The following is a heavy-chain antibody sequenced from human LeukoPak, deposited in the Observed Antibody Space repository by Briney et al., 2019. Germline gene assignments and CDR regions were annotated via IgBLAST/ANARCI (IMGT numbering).Heavy chain of an antibody. CDR2: ITPLFGTA. D-gene: IGHD3-22*01. V-gene: IGHV1-69*06. J-gene: IGHJ1*01. Sequence: ASVKVSCKASGGTFSNYAISWVRQAPGQGLEWMGGITPLFGTAKYAQKFQGRVTITGDTSASTVYMELSSLRFQDTAVYYCARVGDYYDSSVKHWGQGTLVTVSS. CDR1: GGTFSNYA. CDR3: ARVGDYYDSSVKH.